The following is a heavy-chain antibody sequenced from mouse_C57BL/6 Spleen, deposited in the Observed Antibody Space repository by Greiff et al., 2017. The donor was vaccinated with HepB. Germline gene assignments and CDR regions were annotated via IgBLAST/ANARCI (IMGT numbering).Heavy chain of an antibody. CDR1: GFTFSSYG. CDR2: ISSGSSYT. V-gene: IGHV5-6*01. J-gene: IGHJ3*01. Sequence: EVQGVESGGDLVKPGGSLKLSCAASGFTFSSYGMSWVRQTPDKRLEWVATISSGSSYTYYPDSVEGRFTISRNNAKNTQYLQLSSLKSEDTAKYYCARQGGLGNDDWFAYWGQGTLVTVSA. CDR3: ARQGGLGNDDWFAY. D-gene: IGHD2-2*01.